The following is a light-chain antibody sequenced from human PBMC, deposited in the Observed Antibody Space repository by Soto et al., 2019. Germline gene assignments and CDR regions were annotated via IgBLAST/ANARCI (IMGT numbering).Light chain of an antibody. CDR2: KAS. CDR1: QTISSW. V-gene: IGKV1-5*03. J-gene: IGKJ1*01. CDR3: QQSYSTPWT. Sequence: DIQMTQSPSPLSGSVGDRVTITCRASQTISSWLAWYQQKPGKAPKLLIYKASTLKSGVPSRFSGSGSGTEFTLTISSLQPEDFATYYCQQSYSTPWTLGQGTKVDIK.